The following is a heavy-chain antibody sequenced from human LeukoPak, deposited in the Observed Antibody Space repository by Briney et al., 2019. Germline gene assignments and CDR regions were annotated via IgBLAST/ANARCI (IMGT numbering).Heavy chain of an antibody. CDR2: IYYSGST. CDR1: GGSISSYY. CDR3: ARELGYCSSTSCYAHWFDP. J-gene: IGHJ5*02. D-gene: IGHD2-2*01. V-gene: IGHV4-59*01. Sequence: SETLSLTCTVSGGSISSYYWRWVRQPPGKGLEWIGYIYYSGSTNYNPSLKSRVTISVDTSKNQFSLKLSSVTAADTAVYYCARELGYCSSTSCYAHWFDPWGQGTLVTVSS.